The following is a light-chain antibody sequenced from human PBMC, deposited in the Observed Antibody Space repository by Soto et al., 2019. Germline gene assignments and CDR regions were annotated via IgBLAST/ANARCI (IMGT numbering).Light chain of an antibody. CDR2: EVS. Sequence: QSALTQPPSASGSPGQSVAISCTGTSSDVGAYNYVSWYQQFPGKVPKLMIYEVSKRPSGVPDRFSGSKSGNTASLTVSGLQAEDEADYFCSSYAGTNSVVFGGGTQLTVL. J-gene: IGLJ2*01. V-gene: IGLV2-8*01. CDR3: SSYAGTNSVV. CDR1: SSDVGAYNY.